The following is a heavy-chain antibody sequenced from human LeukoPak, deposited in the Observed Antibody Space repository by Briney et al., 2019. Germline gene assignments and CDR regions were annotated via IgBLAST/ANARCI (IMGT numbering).Heavy chain of an antibody. J-gene: IGHJ4*02. D-gene: IGHD2-8*01. CDR1: GYTFTSYG. V-gene: IGHV1-18*01. CDR3: ARGYCTNAACSLGPTQA. CDR2: ISAYNGNT. Sequence: GASVKVSCKASGYTFTSYGISWVRQAPGQGLEWMGWISAYNGNTNYAQKLQGRVTMTTDTSTSTAYMELRSLRSDDTAVYYCARGYCTNAACSLGPTQAWGQGTLVTVSS.